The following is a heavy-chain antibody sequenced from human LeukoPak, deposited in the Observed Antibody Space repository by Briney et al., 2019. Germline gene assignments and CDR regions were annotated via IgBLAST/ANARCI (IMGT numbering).Heavy chain of an antibody. J-gene: IGHJ4*02. Sequence: GGSLRLSCAASGFTFSTYWMNWVRQAPGKGLEGVANIKQDGSEKYYVDSVKGRFTISRDNAKNSLYLQMNSLRAEDTAVYYCARGRYCSSTSCYLDYWGQGTLVTVSS. CDR2: IKQDGSEK. CDR3: ARGRYCSSTSCYLDY. D-gene: IGHD2-2*01. CDR1: GFTFSTYW. V-gene: IGHV3-7*01.